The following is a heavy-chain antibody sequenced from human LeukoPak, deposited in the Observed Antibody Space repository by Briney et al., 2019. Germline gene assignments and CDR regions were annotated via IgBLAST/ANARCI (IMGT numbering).Heavy chain of an antibody. J-gene: IGHJ4*02. CDR2: ISSNGGGT. D-gene: IGHD6-25*01. Sequence: GGSLRLSCAASGFTFSSYAMHWVRQAPGKGLEYVSAISSNGGGTYYANSVKGRFTISRDNSKNTLYLQMGSLRAEDMAVYYCARGRGYSNYWGQGTLVTVSS. V-gene: IGHV3-64*01. CDR3: ARGRGYSNY. CDR1: GFTFSSYA.